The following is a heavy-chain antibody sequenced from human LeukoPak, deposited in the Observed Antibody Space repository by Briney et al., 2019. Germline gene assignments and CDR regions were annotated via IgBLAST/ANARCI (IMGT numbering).Heavy chain of an antibody. J-gene: IGHJ6*03. CDR1: GFSFSNYE. D-gene: IGHD3-3*01. CDR2: MSSSGSMT. Sequence: GGSLRLSCAASGFSFSNYEMNWVRQTPGKGLEWVSYMSSSGSMTWYADSVKGRFTISRDNAKNPLYLQMNSLRAEDTAVYYCARGRPNYDFWSGYWWDYYYYYMDVWGKGTTVTVSS. CDR3: ARGRPNYDFWSGYWWDYYYYYMDV. V-gene: IGHV3-48*03.